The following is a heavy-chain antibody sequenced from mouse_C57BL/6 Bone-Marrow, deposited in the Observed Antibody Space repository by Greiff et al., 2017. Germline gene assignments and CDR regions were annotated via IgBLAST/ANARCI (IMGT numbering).Heavy chain of an antibody. J-gene: IGHJ2*01. Sequence: QVQLQQPGAELVKPGASVKLSCKASGYTFTSYWMQWVKQRPGQGLEWIGEIDPSDSYTNYNQKVKGKATLTVDTSSSTAYMQLSSLTSEDSAVYYCARLPYYSNPGDYWGQGTTLTVSS. CDR2: IDPSDSYT. V-gene: IGHV1-50*01. CDR3: ARLPYYSNPGDY. CDR1: GYTFTSYW. D-gene: IGHD2-5*01.